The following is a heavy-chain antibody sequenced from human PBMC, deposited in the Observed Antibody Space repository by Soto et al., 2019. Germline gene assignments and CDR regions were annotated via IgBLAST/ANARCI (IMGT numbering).Heavy chain of an antibody. D-gene: IGHD3-3*01. J-gene: IGHJ6*02. CDR1: GGSGSSGPCY. CDR3: ARDYRVSEIFGVVINYAMDV. V-gene: IGHV4-61*01. Sequence: ILSLTGTVSGGSGSSGPCYCSWIRQPPGTGLEWIGYIHYSGSTTYNPSLTIRVTISVDTSKNQFSLKLSSVTAADTAVYYCARDYRVSEIFGVVINYAMDVWGQGTTVT. CDR2: IHYSGST.